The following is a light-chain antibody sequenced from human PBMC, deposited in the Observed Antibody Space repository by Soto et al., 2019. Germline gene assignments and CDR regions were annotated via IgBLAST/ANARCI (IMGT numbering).Light chain of an antibody. CDR3: AAWDDSLNGVV. CDR1: SSNIGSNT. CDR2: SNN. V-gene: IGLV1-44*01. J-gene: IGLJ2*01. Sequence: QSVLTQPPSASGTPGQRVTISCSGSSSNIGSNTVNWYQQLPGTAPKHLIYSNNQRPSGVPARFSGSKSGTSASLAISGLQSEDEADYYCAAWDDSLNGVVFGGGTKVTVL.